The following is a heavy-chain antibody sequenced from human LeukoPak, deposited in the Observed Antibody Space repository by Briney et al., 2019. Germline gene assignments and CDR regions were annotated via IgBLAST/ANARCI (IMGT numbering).Heavy chain of an antibody. CDR2: INPNTGGT. CDR1: GYSFTAHY. Sequence: GASVKVSCKASGYSFTAHYIHWVRQAPGQGLEWMGCINPNTGGTNYAQKFQGRVTMTSDTSTTTAYMGLSSLSSDDTAVYFCSWSSAAAGAVGYWGQGTLVTVPS. D-gene: IGHD6-13*01. J-gene: IGHJ4*02. V-gene: IGHV1-2*02. CDR3: SWSSAAAGAVGY.